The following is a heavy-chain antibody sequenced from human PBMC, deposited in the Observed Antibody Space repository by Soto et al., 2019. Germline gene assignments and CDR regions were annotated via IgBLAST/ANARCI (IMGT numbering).Heavy chain of an antibody. D-gene: IGHD3-10*01. CDR3: AKDGASYYYYGMDV. J-gene: IGHJ6*02. Sequence: QVPLVESGGGVVQPGRSLRLSCAASGFTFSSYGMHWVRQAPGKGLEWVAVISYDGSNKYYADSVKGRFTISRDNSKNTLYLQRNSLRAEDTAVYYCAKDGASYYYYGMDVWGQGTTVTVSS. V-gene: IGHV3-30*18. CDR1: GFTFSSYG. CDR2: ISYDGSNK.